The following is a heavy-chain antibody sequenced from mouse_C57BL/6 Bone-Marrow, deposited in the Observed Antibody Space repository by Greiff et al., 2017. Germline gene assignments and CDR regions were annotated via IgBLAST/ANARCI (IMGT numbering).Heavy chain of an antibody. CDR3: ASEFYLGYFDV. CDR2: IDPSDSYT. D-gene: IGHD1-1*01. Sequence: QVQLQQPGAELVMPGASVKLSCKASGYTFTSYWMHWVKQRPGQGLEWIGEIDPSDSYTNYNQKFKGKSTLTVDKSSSTAYMQLSSLTSEDSAVYYCASEFYLGYFDVWGTGTTVTVSS. V-gene: IGHV1-69*01. CDR1: GYTFTSYW. J-gene: IGHJ1*03.